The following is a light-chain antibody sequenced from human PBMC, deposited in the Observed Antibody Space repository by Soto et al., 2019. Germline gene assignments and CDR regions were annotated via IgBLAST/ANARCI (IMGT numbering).Light chain of an antibody. CDR1: SGHSNYA. CDR2: VNSDGSH. Sequence: QLVLTQSPSASASLGASVKLTCTLSSGHSNYAIAWHQQQPEKGPRYLMKVNSDGSHRKGDGIPDRFSGSSSGAQRYLTISSLQSEDEADYYCQTWGTGIRVFGTGTKLTAL. V-gene: IGLV4-69*01. CDR3: QTWGTGIRV. J-gene: IGLJ1*01.